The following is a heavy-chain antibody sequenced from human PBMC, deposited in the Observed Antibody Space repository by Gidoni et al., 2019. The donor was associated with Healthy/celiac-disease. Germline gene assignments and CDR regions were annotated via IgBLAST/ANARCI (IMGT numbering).Heavy chain of an antibody. J-gene: IGHJ4*02. Sequence: QVTLKESGPVLVKPTETLTLTCTVSGFSLSNARMGVTWIRQPPGKALEWLAHIFSNDEKSYSTSLKSRLTISKDTSKSQVVLTMTNMDPVDTATYYCARIRWWNYGGDYFDYWGQGTLVTVSS. CDR3: ARIRWWNYGGDYFDY. CDR1: GFSLSNARMG. V-gene: IGHV2-26*01. CDR2: IFSNDEK. D-gene: IGHD1-7*01.